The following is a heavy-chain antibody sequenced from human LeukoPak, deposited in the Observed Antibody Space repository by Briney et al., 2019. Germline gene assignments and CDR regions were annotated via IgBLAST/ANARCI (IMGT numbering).Heavy chain of an antibody. CDR2: IFRSGTT. Sequence: SETLSPTCTVSGYSLSSGYYWGWIRQLPGKGLEWIGSIFRSGTTYYNPSLRSRVTISVDTSKNQFSLKLSSVTAADTAVYYCARDGRGSRSSWFDPWGQGTVVIVSS. J-gene: IGHJ5*02. CDR3: ARDGRGSRSSWFDP. CDR1: GYSLSSGYY. D-gene: IGHD3-10*01. V-gene: IGHV4-38-2*02.